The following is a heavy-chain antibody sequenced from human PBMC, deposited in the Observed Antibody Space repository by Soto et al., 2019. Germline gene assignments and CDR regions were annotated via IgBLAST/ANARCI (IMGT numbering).Heavy chain of an antibody. Sequence: PSETLSLTCTVSGGSVSSGSYYWSWIRQPPGKGLEWIGYIYYSGSTNYNPSLKSRVTISVDTSKNQFSLKLSSVTAADTAAYYCASAYDVLTGYYKVSNWFDPWGQGTLVTVSS. V-gene: IGHV4-61*01. J-gene: IGHJ5*02. CDR3: ASAYDVLTGYYKVSNWFDP. CDR1: GGSVSSGSYY. D-gene: IGHD3-9*01. CDR2: IYYSGST.